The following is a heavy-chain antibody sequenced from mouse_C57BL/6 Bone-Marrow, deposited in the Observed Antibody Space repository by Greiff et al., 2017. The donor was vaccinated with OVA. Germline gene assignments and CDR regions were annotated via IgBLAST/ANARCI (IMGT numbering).Heavy chain of an antibody. V-gene: IGHV7-1*01. CDR3: ARDDGYWYFDV. CDR2: SRNKANDYTT. J-gene: IGHJ1*03. Sequence: EVHLVESGGGLVQSGRSLRLSCAPSGFTFSDFYMEWVRQAPGKGLEWIAASRNKANDYTTEYSASVKGRFIVSRDTSQSILYLQMNALRAEDTAIYYCARDDGYWYFDVWGTGTTVTVSS. D-gene: IGHD1-1*02. CDR1: GFTFSDFY.